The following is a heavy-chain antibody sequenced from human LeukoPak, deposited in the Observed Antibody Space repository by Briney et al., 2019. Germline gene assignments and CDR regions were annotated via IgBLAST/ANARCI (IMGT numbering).Heavy chain of an antibody. J-gene: IGHJ6*03. CDR3: ARGKPPTRYYYYYYMDV. CDR2: ISGSDGDT. CDR1: GFTFSSYA. Sequence: PGGSLSLSCAASGFTFSSYAMSWVRQAPGQGLEWVSVISGSDGDTYYADSVKGRFTISRDNSKNTLYLQMNSLRAEDTALYYCARGKPPTRYYYYYYMDVWGKGTTVTVPS. V-gene: IGHV3-23*01.